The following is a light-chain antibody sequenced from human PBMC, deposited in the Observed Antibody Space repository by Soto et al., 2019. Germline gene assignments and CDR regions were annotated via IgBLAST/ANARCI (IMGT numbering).Light chain of an antibody. CDR2: TNN. V-gene: IGLV1-44*01. CDR1: TSNIGSHS. J-gene: IGLJ1*01. Sequence: QAVVTQPPSASGTPGQRLIISCSGSTSNIGSHSVNWFQHLPGTAPRLLITTNNQRPLGVPDRFSGYKSDTSASLVISGLQSEDEAHYYCAKWDDSLKGVFGTGTKLTVL. CDR3: AKWDDSLKGV.